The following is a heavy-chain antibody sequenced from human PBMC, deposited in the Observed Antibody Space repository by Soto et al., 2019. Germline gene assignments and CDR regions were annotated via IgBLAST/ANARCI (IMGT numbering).Heavy chain of an antibody. J-gene: IGHJ4*02. CDR1: GGTFSRYA. CDR2: IIPIFGTA. V-gene: IGHV1-69*12. D-gene: IGHD2-15*01. Sequence: QVQLVQSGAEVKKPGSSVKVSCKASGGTFSRYAISWVRQAPGQGLEWMGGIIPIFGTANYAQKFHGRVTITADESTSTAYMELSSLRSEDTAVYYCARDGRDGYSYYFDYWGQGTLVTVSS. CDR3: ARDGRDGYSYYFDY.